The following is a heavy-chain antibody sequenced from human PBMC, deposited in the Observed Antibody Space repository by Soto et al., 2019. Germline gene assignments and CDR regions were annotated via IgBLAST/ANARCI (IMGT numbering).Heavy chain of an antibody. V-gene: IGHV1-69*04. D-gene: IGHD1-7*01. CDR2: IIPILGIA. CDR3: ARDIITGTTPNYYYYYMDV. J-gene: IGHJ6*03. CDR1: VGTFSSYT. Sequence: ASVKVSCKASVGTFSSYTISWVRQAPGQGLEWMGRIIPILGIANYAQKFQGRVTITADKSTSTAYMELSSLRSEDTAVYYCARDIITGTTPNYYYYYMDVWGKGTTVTVSS.